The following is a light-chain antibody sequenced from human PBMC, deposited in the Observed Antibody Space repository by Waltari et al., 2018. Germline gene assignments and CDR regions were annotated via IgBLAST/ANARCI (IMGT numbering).Light chain of an antibody. CDR3: LQRYSSRWT. CDR2: AAA. J-gene: IGKJ1*01. CDR1: ESISVY. V-gene: IGKV1-39*01. Sequence: DIHLTQSPTSLSASIGDRVTITCRASESISVYLNWYQQKPGAAPKLLVYAAANVQSVVPARFRGSGSGTDFTLTISSLQPEDVGTFYCLQRYSSRWTFGQGTKVEIK.